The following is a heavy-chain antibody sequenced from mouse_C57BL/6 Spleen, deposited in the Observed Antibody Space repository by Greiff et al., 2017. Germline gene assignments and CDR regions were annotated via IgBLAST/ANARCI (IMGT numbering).Heavy chain of an antibody. V-gene: IGHV1-52*01. J-gene: IGHJ3*01. CDR2: IDPSDSET. CDR1: GYTFTSYW. Sequence: QVQLQQPGAELVRPGSSVKLSCKAPGYTFTSYWMHWVKQRPIQGLEWIGNIDPSDSETHYNQKFKDKATLTVDKSSSTAYMQLSSLTSEDSAVYYCARDGNSAWFAYWGQGTLVTVSA. D-gene: IGHD2-1*01. CDR3: ARDGNSAWFAY.